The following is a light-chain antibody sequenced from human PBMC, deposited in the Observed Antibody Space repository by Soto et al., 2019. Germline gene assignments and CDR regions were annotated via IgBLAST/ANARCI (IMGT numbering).Light chain of an antibody. V-gene: IGKV3-11*01. CDR2: DAS. Sequence: EIVLTQSPATLSLSPGETATLSCRASQSVGSYLAWYQQKPGQAPRLLIYDASTRATGIPARFSGSGSGTDVTLTISSLEPEDFAVYYCQQRTNSPPVTFGGGTKVEIK. CDR3: QQRTNSPPVT. J-gene: IGKJ4*01. CDR1: QSVGSY.